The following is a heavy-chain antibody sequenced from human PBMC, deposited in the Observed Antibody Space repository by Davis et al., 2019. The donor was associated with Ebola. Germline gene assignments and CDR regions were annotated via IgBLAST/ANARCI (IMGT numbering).Heavy chain of an antibody. V-gene: IGHV3-30-3*01. D-gene: IGHD1-20*01. Sequence: PGGSLRLSCAASGFTFSSYAMHWVRQAPGKGLEWVAVISYDGSNKYYADSVKGRFTISRDNSKNTLYLQMNSLRAEDTAVYYCARDHFPRITGTYYFDYWGQGTLVTVSS. J-gene: IGHJ4*02. CDR1: GFTFSSYA. CDR3: ARDHFPRITGTYYFDY. CDR2: ISYDGSNK.